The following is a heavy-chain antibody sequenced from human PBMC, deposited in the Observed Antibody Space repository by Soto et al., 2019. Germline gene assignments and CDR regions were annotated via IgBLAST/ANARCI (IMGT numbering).Heavy chain of an antibody. J-gene: IGHJ4*02. CDR1: GYTFIVHY. CDR3: ARDVNPYYGPGSLHGYFDY. V-gene: IGHV1-2*02. CDR2: TNPNNGST. Sequence: QVQLMQSGTEVKEPGASVNLSCKASGYTFIVHYIHWVRQAPGKGFEWIGWTNPNNGSTKYAQKFQGRVTMTRDTSITTVYVELSSLRSDDTAVYFCARDVNPYYGPGSLHGYFDYWGQGTLVTVSS. D-gene: IGHD3-10*01.